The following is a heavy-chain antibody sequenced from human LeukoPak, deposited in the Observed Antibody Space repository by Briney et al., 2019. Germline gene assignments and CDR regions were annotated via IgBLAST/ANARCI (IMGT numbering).Heavy chain of an antibody. CDR1: GGSISSYY. CDR2: IYTSGST. CDR3: ARDGHYYDSSAPTFGNWYDP. J-gene: IGHJ5*02. D-gene: IGHD3-22*01. Sequence: SETLSLTCTVSGGSISSYYWSWIRQPAGKGLEWIGRIYTSGSTNYNPSLKSRVTMSVDTSKNQFSLKLSSVTAADTAVYYCARDGHYYDSSAPTFGNWYDPWGQGTLVTVSS. V-gene: IGHV4-4*07.